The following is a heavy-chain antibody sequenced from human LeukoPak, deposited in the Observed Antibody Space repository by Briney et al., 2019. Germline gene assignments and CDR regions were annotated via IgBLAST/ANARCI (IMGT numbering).Heavy chain of an antibody. CDR1: GYTFTSYY. CDR3: ARDHEYYYGSGSYYPGGCDY. D-gene: IGHD3-10*01. CDR2: INPSGGST. Sequence: ASVKVSCKASGYTFTSYYMHWVRQAPGQGLEWMGIINPSGGSTSYAQKFQGRVTMTRDTSTSTVYMELSRLRSEDTAVYYCARDHEYYYGSGSYYPGGCDYWGQGTLVTVSS. V-gene: IGHV1-46*01. J-gene: IGHJ4*02.